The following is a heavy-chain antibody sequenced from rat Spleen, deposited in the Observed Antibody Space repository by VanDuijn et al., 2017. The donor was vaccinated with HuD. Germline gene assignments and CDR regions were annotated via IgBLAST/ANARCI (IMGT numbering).Heavy chain of an antibody. CDR1: GFTFSDFF. CDR2: ISYDGSST. Sequence: EVQLVESGGGLVQPGRSLKLSCAASGFTFSDFFMAWVRQAPTKGLEWVATISYDGSSTYYPDSVKGRFTISRDNAKSTLYLQMNSLRSEDTATYYCTRGSILRIAGWYFDFWGPGTMVTVSS. V-gene: IGHV5-29*01. D-gene: IGHD1-6*01. CDR3: TRGSILRIAGWYFDF. J-gene: IGHJ1*01.